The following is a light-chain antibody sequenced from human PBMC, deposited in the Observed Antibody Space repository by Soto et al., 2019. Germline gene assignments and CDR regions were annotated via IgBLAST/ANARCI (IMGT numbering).Light chain of an antibody. CDR3: VAWDDDLSARV. CDR1: RSNIGSSI. Sequence: QSVLTQPPSLSGTPGQTVTTSCLGSRSNIGSSIVHWYQQLPGTAPKHLIYMNNQRPAGVPDRFSGSKSGTSASLVISALRSEDEADYYCVAWDDDLSARVFGGGAKVTVL. J-gene: IGLJ3*02. V-gene: IGLV1-47*01. CDR2: MNN.